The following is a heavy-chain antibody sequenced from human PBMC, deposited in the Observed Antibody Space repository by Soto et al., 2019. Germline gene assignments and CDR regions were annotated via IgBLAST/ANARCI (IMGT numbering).Heavy chain of an antibody. V-gene: IGHV3-23*01. CDR2: ISGSGGST. CDR3: AKGYCSGGSCYRPPDY. J-gene: IGHJ4*02. D-gene: IGHD2-15*01. CDR1: GFTFSSYA. Sequence: GGSLRLSCAASGFTFSSYAMSWVRQAPGKGLEWVSAISGSGGSTYYADSVKGRFTISRDNSKNTLYLQMNSLRAEDTAVYYCAKGYCSGGSCYRPPDYWGQGTLVTVSS.